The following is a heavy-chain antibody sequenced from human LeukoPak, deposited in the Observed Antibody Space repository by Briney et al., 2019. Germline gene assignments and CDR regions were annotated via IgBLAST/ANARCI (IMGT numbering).Heavy chain of an antibody. V-gene: IGHV3-74*01. CDR1: GFTFSSYW. D-gene: IGHD2-15*01. CDR2: MNSDGSIR. CDR3: AREFGSGY. J-gene: IGHJ4*02. Sequence: GGPLRLSCAASGFTFSSYWMHWVRQAPGKGLVWVSRMNSDGSIRNYADSVKGRFTISRDNAKNTLYLQMNSLRAEDTAVYYCAREFGSGYWGQGTLVTVSS.